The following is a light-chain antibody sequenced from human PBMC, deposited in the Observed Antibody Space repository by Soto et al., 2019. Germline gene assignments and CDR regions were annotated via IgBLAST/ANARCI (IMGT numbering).Light chain of an antibody. CDR3: QQSYGTPFT. CDR1: QSISSF. V-gene: IGKV1-39*01. CDR2: AAS. Sequence: DIQMTQSPSSLSASVGDRVTITCRASQSISSFLNWFEQKPGKAPKLLIYAASNLQGGVPSRFSGSVSGTEFTLTISSLQPEDFATYYCQQSYGTPFTVGPGTKVEI. J-gene: IGKJ3*01.